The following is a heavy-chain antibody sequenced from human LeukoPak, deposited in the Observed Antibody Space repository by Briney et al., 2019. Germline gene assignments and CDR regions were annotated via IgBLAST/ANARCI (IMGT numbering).Heavy chain of an antibody. D-gene: IGHD3-16*01. CDR1: GFTFSSYS. V-gene: IGHV3-21*01. CDR2: ISSSSSYV. J-gene: IGHJ4*02. Sequence: GGSLRLSCAASGFTFSSYSMNWVRQAPGKGLEWVSSISSSSSYVYYADLVKGRFTISRDNAKNSLYLQMNSLRAEDTAVYYCARDGGSPLGVWGQGTLVTVSS. CDR3: ARDGGSPLGV.